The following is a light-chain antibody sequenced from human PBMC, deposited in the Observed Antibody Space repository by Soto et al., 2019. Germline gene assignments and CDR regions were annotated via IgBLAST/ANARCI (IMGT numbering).Light chain of an antibody. CDR1: SGSVTSGYY. V-gene: IGLV7-43*01. CDR3: LLYYGGAVV. CDR2: STS. J-gene: IGLJ2*01. Sequence: QAVVTQEPSLTVSPGGTVTLTCASSSGSVTSGYYPNWFQQKPGQAPRALIYSTSNKRSWTPARFSGSRLGGKAALTLSGVQPEDEAEYYCLLYYGGAVVFGGGTKVTVL.